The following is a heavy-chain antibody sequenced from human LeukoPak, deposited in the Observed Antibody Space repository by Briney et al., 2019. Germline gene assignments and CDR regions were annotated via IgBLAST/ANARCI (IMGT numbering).Heavy chain of an antibody. V-gene: IGHV3-23*01. CDR2: IDNSGAYT. J-gene: IGHJ4*02. CDR1: GFIFSNYA. CDR3: AKGSAAGRPYYFDY. Sequence: GGSLRLSCPASGFIFSNYAMSWVRQAPGKGLEWVSAIDNSGAYTWYADSVKGRFTISKDSSSTILYLQMNSLRAEDAAVYFCAKGSAAGRPYYFDYWGQGTLVTVSS. D-gene: IGHD6-25*01.